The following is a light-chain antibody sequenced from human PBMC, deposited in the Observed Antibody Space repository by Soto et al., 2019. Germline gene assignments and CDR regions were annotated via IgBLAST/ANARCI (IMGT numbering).Light chain of an antibody. V-gene: IGKV1-39*01. CDR3: QETYSSLT. CDR1: QFIDSY. J-gene: IGKJ4*01. CDR2: AAS. Sequence: DIQLTQSPTSLCACVGERVTLAGRASQFIDSYLNWYQQKPGKAPKLLIYAASSLHTGVPSRFSGSGFGTDFTLTISSLQPEDFATYFCQETYSSLTFGGGTKVDIK.